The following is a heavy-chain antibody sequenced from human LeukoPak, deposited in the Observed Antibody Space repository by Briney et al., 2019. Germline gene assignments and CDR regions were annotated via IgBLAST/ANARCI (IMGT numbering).Heavy chain of an antibody. V-gene: IGHV4-61*02. J-gene: IGHJ5*02. CDR2: IYTSGST. D-gene: IGHD2-2*01. Sequence: SQTLSLTCTVSGGSISSGSYYWSWIRQPAGKGLEWIGRIYTSGSTNYNPSLKSRVTISVDTSKNQFSLKLSSVTAADTAVYYCARDLKPYCSSTSCSDWFDPWGQGTLVTVSS. CDR3: ARDLKPYCSSTSCSDWFDP. CDR1: GGSISSGSYY.